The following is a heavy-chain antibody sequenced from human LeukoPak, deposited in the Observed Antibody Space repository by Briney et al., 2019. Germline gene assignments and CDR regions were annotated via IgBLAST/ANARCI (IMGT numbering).Heavy chain of an antibody. J-gene: IGHJ4*02. CDR1: GGSISSYY. Sequence: TSETLSLTCTVSGGSISSYYWSWIRQPPGKGLEWIGYIYYSGSTNYNPSLKSRVTISVDTSKNQFSLKLSSVTAADTAVYYCAREGAAAGTVGYWGQGTLVTVSS. D-gene: IGHD6-13*01. CDR3: AREGAAAGTVGY. CDR2: IYYSGST. V-gene: IGHV4-59*01.